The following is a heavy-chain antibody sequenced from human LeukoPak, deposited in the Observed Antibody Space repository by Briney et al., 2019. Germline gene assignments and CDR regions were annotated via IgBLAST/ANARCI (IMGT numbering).Heavy chain of an antibody. D-gene: IGHD3-16*01. CDR1: GGSVSSSY. V-gene: IGHV4-38-2*02. CDR2: IYHSGST. CDR3: ARNGGSAFDI. J-gene: IGHJ3*02. Sequence: PSETLSLTCTVSGGSVSSSYWGWIRQPPGKGLEWIGSIYHSGSTYYNPSLKSRVTISVDTSKNQFSLKLSSVTAADTAVYYCARNGGSAFDIWGQGTMVAVSS.